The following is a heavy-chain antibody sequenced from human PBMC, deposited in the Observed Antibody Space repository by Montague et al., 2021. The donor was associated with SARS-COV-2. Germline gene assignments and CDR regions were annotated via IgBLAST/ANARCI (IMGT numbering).Heavy chain of an antibody. V-gene: IGHV2-70*11. CDR3: ARLTYYYGSGSYYLPIYFDY. CDR2: XDWDDDK. D-gene: IGHD3-10*01. CDR1: GFSLSTSGVG. J-gene: IGHJ4*02. Sequence: PALVKPTQTLTLTCSFSGFSLSTSGVGVGWIRQPPGKALEWLARXDWDDDKYYSTSLKTRLTISKDTSKNQVVLTMTNMDPVDTATYYCARLTYYYGSGSYYLPIYFDYWGQGTLVTVSS.